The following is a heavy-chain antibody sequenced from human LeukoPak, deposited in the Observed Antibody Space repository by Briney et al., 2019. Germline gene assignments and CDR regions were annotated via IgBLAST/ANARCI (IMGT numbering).Heavy chain of an antibody. CDR2: FCCSGST. Sequence: SETLSLTCTVSGGSISSYYWSWIRQAPGKGLEWIGYFCCSGSTNYNPSLKSRVTISVDTSKNQFSLKVTSVTAADTAVYYCARAVAAVSLDSWGQGTLVTVSS. J-gene: IGHJ4*02. CDR3: ARAVAAVSLDS. D-gene: IGHD4-23*01. V-gene: IGHV4-59*01. CDR1: GGSISSYY.